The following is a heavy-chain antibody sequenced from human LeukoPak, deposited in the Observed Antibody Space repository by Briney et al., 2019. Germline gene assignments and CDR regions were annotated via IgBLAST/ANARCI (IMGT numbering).Heavy chain of an antibody. D-gene: IGHD3-16*02. Sequence: SVKVSCKASGGTFSSYAISWVRQAPGQGLEWMGGIIPIFGTANYAQKFQGRVTITADKSTSTAYMELSSLRSEDTAVYYCAREVGGTNDYVWGSYRPGAFDIWGQGTMVTVSS. CDR2: IIPIFGTA. CDR3: AREVGGTNDYVWGSYRPGAFDI. J-gene: IGHJ3*02. CDR1: GGTFSSYA. V-gene: IGHV1-69*06.